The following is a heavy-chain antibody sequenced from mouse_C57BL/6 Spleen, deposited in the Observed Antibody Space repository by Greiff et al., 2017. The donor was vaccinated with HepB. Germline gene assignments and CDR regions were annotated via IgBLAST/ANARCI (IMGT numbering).Heavy chain of an antibody. CDR2: IYPRSGNT. CDR1: GYTFTSYG. Sequence: VQLQQSGAELARPGASVKLSCKASGYTFTSYGISWVKQRTGQGLEWIGEIYPRSGNTYYNEKFKGKATLTADKSYSTAYMELRSLTSEDSAVYFCARWLETYWGQGTLVTVSA. D-gene: IGHD2-2*01. V-gene: IGHV1-81*01. CDR3: ARWLETY. J-gene: IGHJ3*01.